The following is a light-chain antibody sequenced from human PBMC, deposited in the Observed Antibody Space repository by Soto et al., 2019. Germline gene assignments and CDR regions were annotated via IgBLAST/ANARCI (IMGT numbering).Light chain of an antibody. CDR2: GAS. Sequence: EILLTQSPGTLSLSPGERATPSCGASQSVTSNYLAWYQQKPGQAPRLLIFGASIRVTGIPDRFIGSGSGTDFTLTISRLEPEDFAVYYCQHYVTSLTTFGQGTKVDIK. J-gene: IGKJ1*01. CDR1: QSVTSNY. CDR3: QHYVTSLTT. V-gene: IGKV3-20*01.